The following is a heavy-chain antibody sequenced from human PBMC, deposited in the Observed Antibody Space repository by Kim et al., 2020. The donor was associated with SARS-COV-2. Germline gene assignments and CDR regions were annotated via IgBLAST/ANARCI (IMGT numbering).Heavy chain of an antibody. CDR2: INHSGST. V-gene: IGHV4-34*01. Sequence: SETLSLTCAVYGGSFSGYYWSWIRQPPGKGLEWIGEINHSGSTNYNPSLKSRVTISVDTSKNQFSLKLSSVTAADTAVYYCARVRTLNYDFWSGYNWFDPWGQGTLVTVSS. J-gene: IGHJ5*02. CDR1: GGSFSGYY. CDR3: ARVRTLNYDFWSGYNWFDP. D-gene: IGHD3-3*01.